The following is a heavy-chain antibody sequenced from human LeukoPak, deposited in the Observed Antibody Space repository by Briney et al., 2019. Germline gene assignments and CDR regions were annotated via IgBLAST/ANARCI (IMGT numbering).Heavy chain of an antibody. Sequence: AGRSLRLSCAASGFTFSSYGMHWVRQAPGKGLEWVAVISYDGSNKYYADSVKGRFTISRDNSKNTLYLQMNSLRAEDTAVYYCARDLREHGVFDIWGQGTMVTVSS. CDR1: GFTFSSYG. CDR3: ARDLREHGVFDI. CDR2: ISYDGSNK. J-gene: IGHJ3*02. V-gene: IGHV3-30*03. D-gene: IGHD1-26*01.